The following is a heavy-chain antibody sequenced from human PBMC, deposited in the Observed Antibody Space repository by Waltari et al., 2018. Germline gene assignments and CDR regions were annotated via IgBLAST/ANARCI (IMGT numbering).Heavy chain of an antibody. CDR3: ARDWGFKRFDI. CDR2: MKTDGSEE. CDR1: GFNVTTSW. J-gene: IGHJ3*02. D-gene: IGHD3-16*01. Sequence: EVQLVESGGGLVQPGGSLRLSCGAPGFNVTTSWMNRVRQAPGKGLEWVASMKTDGSEEVYVDSVRGRFTISRDNDKNLLFLQMNSLSADDTAVYFCARDWGFKRFDIWGQGTAVTVAS. V-gene: IGHV3-7*03.